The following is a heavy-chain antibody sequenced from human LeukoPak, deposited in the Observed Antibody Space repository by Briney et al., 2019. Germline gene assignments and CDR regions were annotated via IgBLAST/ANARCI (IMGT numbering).Heavy chain of an antibody. CDR2: INPNSGGT. Sequence: ASVKVSCTASGYTFTGYYMHWVRQAPGQGLEWMGWINPNSGGTNYAQKFQGRVTMTRDTSISTAYMELSRLRSNDTAVYYCARVTYSSSQTENWFDPWGQGTLVTVSS. V-gene: IGHV1-2*02. J-gene: IGHJ5*02. CDR3: ARVTYSSSQTENWFDP. CDR1: GYTFTGYY. D-gene: IGHD6-13*01.